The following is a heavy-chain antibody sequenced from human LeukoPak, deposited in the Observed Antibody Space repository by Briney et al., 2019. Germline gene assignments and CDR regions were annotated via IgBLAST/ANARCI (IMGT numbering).Heavy chain of an antibody. CDR3: ARARNNYDRSGFSALDY. CDR1: GVAFDSHG. V-gene: IGHV3-33*01. J-gene: IGHJ4*02. D-gene: IGHD3-22*01. CDR2: IWYDGSNK. Sequence: GGSLRLSCAASGVAFDSHGMHWVRQAPGKGLEWVAVIWYDGSNKDYADSVKGRFTISRDNSKNTLYLQMNSLRAEDTAVYYCARARNNYDRSGFSALDYWGQGTLVTSPQ.